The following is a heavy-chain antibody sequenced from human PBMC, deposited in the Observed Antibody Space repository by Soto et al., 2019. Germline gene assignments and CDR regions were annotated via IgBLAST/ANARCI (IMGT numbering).Heavy chain of an antibody. J-gene: IGHJ6*02. Sequence: SVKVSCKASGGTFSSYAISWVRQAPGQGLEWMGGIIPIFGTANYAQKFQGRVTITADKSTSTAYMELSSLRSENTAVYYCARGPSWEYGMDVWGQGTTVTVSS. CDR1: GGTFSSYA. CDR3: ARGPSWEYGMDV. V-gene: IGHV1-69*06. CDR2: IIPIFGTA. D-gene: IGHD1-26*01.